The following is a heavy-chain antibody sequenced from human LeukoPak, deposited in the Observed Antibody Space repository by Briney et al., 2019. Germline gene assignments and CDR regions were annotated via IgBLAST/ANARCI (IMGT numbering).Heavy chain of an antibody. CDR2: IYYSGST. D-gene: IGHD2-15*01. Sequence: SETLSLTCTVSGGSISSSSYYWGWIRQPPGKGLEWIGSIYYSGSTYYNPSLKSRVTISVDTSKNQFSLKLSSVTAADTAVYYCARVVAAKRSCCAFDIWGQGTMVTVSS. CDR3: ARVVAAKRSCCAFDI. J-gene: IGHJ3*02. CDR1: GGSISSSSYY. V-gene: IGHV4-39*07.